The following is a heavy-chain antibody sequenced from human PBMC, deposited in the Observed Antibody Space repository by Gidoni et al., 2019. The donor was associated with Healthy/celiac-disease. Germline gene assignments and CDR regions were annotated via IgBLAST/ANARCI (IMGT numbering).Heavy chain of an antibody. J-gene: IGHJ4*02. CDR3: AKDTNYYGSGSYELDY. Sequence: EVQLVESGGGVVQPGGSLRPSCAASGFTFDSYAMHWVRQAPGKGLEWVSLISGDGGSTYYADSVKGRFTISRDNSKNSLYLQMNSLRTEDTALYYCAKDTNYYGSGSYELDYWGQGTLVTVSS. CDR2: ISGDGGST. V-gene: IGHV3-43*02. D-gene: IGHD3-10*01. CDR1: GFTFDSYA.